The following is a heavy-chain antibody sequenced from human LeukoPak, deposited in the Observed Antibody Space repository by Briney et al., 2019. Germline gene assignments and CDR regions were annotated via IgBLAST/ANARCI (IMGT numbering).Heavy chain of an antibody. CDR2: IYYSGST. CDR3: ATDSSGYYPVY. Sequence: SETLSLTCTVSGYSISSGYYWGWIRQPPGKGLEWIGSIYYSGSTYYNPSLKSRVTISVDTSKNQFSLKLSSVTAADTAVYYCATDSSGYYPVYWGQGTLVSVSS. V-gene: IGHV4-38-2*02. D-gene: IGHD3-22*01. J-gene: IGHJ4*02. CDR1: GYSISSGYY.